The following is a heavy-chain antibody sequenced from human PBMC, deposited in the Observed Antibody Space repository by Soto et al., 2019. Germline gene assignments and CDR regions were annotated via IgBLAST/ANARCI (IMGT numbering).Heavy chain of an antibody. Sequence: QVQLVQSGTEVKKPGASVKVSCKSSGYTFITYGITWVRQAPGQGLEWLGGINTFNGNTNYAQKLQGRVTMTTDTFTTTDYKELRSLRSDDTAVYYCARDHTAGALDYWGQGTLVTVSS. V-gene: IGHV1-18*04. J-gene: IGHJ4*02. CDR1: GYTFITYG. CDR3: ARDHTAGALDY. D-gene: IGHD7-27*01. CDR2: INTFNGNT.